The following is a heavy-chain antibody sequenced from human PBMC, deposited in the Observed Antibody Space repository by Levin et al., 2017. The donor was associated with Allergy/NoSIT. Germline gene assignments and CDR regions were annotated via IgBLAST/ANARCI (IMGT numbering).Heavy chain of an antibody. CDR1: GFIFNTYG. Sequence: GESLKISCATSGFIFNTYGIHWVRQAPGQGLEWVAYISHDGSNKFYADSVRGRFTISRDNSKNALYLQMSGLRAEDTAVYYCTKDRYCDSASGPVDYWGQGTLVTVSS. CDR3: TKDRYCDSASGPVDY. J-gene: IGHJ4*02. V-gene: IGHV3-30*18. D-gene: IGHD2/OR15-2a*01. CDR2: ISHDGSNK.